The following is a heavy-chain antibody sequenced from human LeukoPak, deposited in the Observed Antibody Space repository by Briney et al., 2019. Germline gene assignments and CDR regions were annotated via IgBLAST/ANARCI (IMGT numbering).Heavy chain of an antibody. Sequence: GGTLRLSCAASGFTFNNYGMSWVRQAPGKGLEWVSAISGSGGSTYYGDSVKGRFTISGDNSKNTLYLQMNSLRAEDTAVYYCAAVDVDTAFPWGQGTLVTVSS. CDR2: ISGSGGST. D-gene: IGHD5-18*01. CDR1: GFTFNNYG. V-gene: IGHV3-23*01. CDR3: AAVDVDTAFP. J-gene: IGHJ5*02.